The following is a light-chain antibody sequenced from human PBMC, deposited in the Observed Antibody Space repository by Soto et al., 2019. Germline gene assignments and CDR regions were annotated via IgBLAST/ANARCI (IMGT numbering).Light chain of an antibody. CDR3: QHWT. V-gene: IGKV1-5*03. Sequence: DIQMTQSPSTLSASVGDRVTITCRASQSISSWLAWYQQKPGKAPKLLIYKASSLESGVPSRFRGSGSGTEFTLTISSLQPDDFATYYCQHWTLGQGTTVDIK. J-gene: IGKJ1*01. CDR2: KAS. CDR1: QSISSW.